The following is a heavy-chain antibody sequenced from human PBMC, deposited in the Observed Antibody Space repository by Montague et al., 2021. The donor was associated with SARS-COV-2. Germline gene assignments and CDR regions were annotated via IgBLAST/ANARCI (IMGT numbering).Heavy chain of an antibody. D-gene: IGHD3-22*01. CDR1: GGSFNDYY. J-gene: IGHJ4*02. CDR2: INHGGST. V-gene: IGHV4-34*01. Sequence: SETLSLTCAVYGGSFNDYYWSWIRQPPGKGLEWIGEINHGGSTNYSPSLKSRVTISADTSKNQFSLKLKSVTAADTANYYCARGHQGVAMIVVVMIGAKYYFDSWGQGSLVTVSS. CDR3: ARGHQGVAMIVVVMIGAKYYFDS.